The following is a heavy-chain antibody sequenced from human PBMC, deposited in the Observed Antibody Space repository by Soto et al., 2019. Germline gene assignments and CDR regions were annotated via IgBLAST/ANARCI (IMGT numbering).Heavy chain of an antibody. Sequence: QVPLQESGPGLVKPSETLSLTCTVSGGSISSYYWSWIRQTPGKGLEWIEYIDYSGSTNYNPPLNSRVTISIDTSKNQFSLKLNSVTAADTAVYYCARHPSWGTLFDYWGQGTLVTVSS. CDR3: ARHPSWGTLFDY. V-gene: IGHV4-59*08. D-gene: IGHD7-27*01. CDR1: GGSISSYY. J-gene: IGHJ4*02. CDR2: IDYSGST.